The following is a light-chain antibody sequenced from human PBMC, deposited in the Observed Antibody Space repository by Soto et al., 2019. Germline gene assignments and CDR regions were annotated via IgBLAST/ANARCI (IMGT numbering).Light chain of an antibody. CDR1: QSISNW. CDR2: HAS. J-gene: IGKJ1*01. CDR3: QQYNSYS. V-gene: IGKV1-5*01. Sequence: DIQMTQSPSTLPASVGDRVTITCRASQSISNWLAWYQQNPGTAPKVLIYHASNLQSGVPSRFSGSGSGTEFTLTISSLQPDDFATYYCQQYNSYSFGQGTKVEIK.